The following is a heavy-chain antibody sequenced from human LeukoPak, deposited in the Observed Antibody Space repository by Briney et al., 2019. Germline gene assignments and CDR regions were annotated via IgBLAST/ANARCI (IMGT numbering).Heavy chain of an antibody. CDR3: GGGGGSYYYYYGMDV. CDR1: GFTFSSYS. V-gene: IGHV3-21*04. D-gene: IGHD3-16*01. J-gene: IGHJ6*02. CDR2: ISSSSSYI. Sequence: GGSLRLSCAASGFTFSSYSMNWVRQAPGKGLEWVSSISSSSSYIYYADSVKGRFTISRDNAKNSLYLQMNSLRAEDTAVYYCGGGGGSYYYYYGMDVWGQGTTVTVSS.